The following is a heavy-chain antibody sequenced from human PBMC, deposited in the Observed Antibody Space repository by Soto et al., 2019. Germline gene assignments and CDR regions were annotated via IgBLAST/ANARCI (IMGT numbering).Heavy chain of an antibody. CDR1: GYTFTSYG. Sequence: ASVKVSCKASGYTFTSYGISWVRQAPGQGLEWMGWISAYNGNTNYAQKLQGRVTMTTDTSTSTAYMELRSLRSDGTAVYYRARDRGRDGYNLDWFDPWGQGTLVTVSS. CDR2: ISAYNGNT. D-gene: IGHD5-12*01. J-gene: IGHJ5*02. CDR3: ARDRGRDGYNLDWFDP. V-gene: IGHV1-18*04.